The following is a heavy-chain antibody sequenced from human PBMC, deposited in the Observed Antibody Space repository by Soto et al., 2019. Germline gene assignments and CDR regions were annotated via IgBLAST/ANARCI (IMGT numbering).Heavy chain of an antibody. V-gene: IGHV3-11*01. CDR1: GFTSSDYY. Sequence: QVQLVESGGGLVKPGESLRLSCAASGFTSSDYYMSWIRQAPGKGLEYISYISSSGNTIYNADSVRGRFTISRDNAKNSLYLQMNSLRAEDTAVYYCARDRSSSWYGRGYHYYGMDVW. D-gene: IGHD6-13*01. CDR2: ISSSGNTI. J-gene: IGHJ6*01. CDR3: ARDRSSSWYGRGYHYYGMDV.